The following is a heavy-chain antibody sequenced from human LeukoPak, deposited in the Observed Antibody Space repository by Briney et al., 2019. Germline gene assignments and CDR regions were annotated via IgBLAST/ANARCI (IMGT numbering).Heavy chain of an antibody. CDR1: GYTFTSYY. V-gene: IGHV1-46*01. CDR2: INPSGGST. J-gene: IGHJ5*02. CDR3: AREGYYYDSSGYSNWFAP. Sequence: ASVKVSCKASGYTFTSYYMHWVRQAPGQGLEWMGIINPSGGSTSYAQKFQGRVTMTRDMSTSTVYMELSSLRSEDTAVYYCAREGYYYDSSGYSNWFAPWGQGTLVTVSS. D-gene: IGHD3-22*01.